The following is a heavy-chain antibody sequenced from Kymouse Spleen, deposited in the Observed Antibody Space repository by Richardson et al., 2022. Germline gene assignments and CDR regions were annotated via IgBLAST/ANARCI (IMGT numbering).Heavy chain of an antibody. CDR2: IYYSGST. Sequence: QVQLQESGPGLVKPSQTLSLTCTVSGGSISSGGYYWSWIRQHPGKGLEWIGYIYYSGSTYYNPSLKSRVTISVDTSKNQFSLKLSSVTAADTAVYYCARDWYNWNFYYYYGMDVWGQGTTVTVSS. CDR1: GGSISSGGYY. J-gene: IGHJ6*02. D-gene: IGHD1-7*01. CDR3: ARDWYNWNFYYYYGMDV. V-gene: IGHV4-31*03.